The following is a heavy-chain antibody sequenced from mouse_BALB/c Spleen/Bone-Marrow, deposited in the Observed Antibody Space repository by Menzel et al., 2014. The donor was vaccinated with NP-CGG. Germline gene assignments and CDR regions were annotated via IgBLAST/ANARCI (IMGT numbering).Heavy chain of an antibody. J-gene: IGHJ2*01. V-gene: IGHV14-3*02. CDR3: ASYDYGYFFDY. CDR2: IDPANGNT. D-gene: IGHD2-4*01. CDR1: GFNIKDTY. Sequence: VQLQQSGAELVKPGASVKLSCTASGFNIKDTYMHWVKQRPEQGLEWIGRIDPANGNTKYDPKFQGKATLTADTSSNTAYLQLSSLTSEDTAVYYCASYDYGYFFDYRGQGTPLTVSS.